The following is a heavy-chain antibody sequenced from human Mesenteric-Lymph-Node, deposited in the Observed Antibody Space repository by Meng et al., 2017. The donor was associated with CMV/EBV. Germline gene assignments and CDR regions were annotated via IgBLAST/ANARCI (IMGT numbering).Heavy chain of an antibody. D-gene: IGHD3-22*01. V-gene: IGHV2-5*01. CDR2: IYWHDDK. Sequence: SGPTLVNPTQTLTLTCTFSGFSLSPSGVGVGWIRPPPGKALEWLALIYWHDDKRYSPSLKSRLTITKDTSKNQVVLTMTNMDPVDTATYYCGYRPAAPGYYYDSSAYYFFDYWGQGTLVTVSS. CDR3: GYRPAAPGYYYDSSAYYFFDY. CDR1: GFSLSPSGVG. J-gene: IGHJ4*02.